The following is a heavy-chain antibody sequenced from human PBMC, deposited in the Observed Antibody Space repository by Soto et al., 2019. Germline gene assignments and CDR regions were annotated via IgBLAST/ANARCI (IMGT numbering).Heavy chain of an antibody. CDR1: GYTFTSYG. J-gene: IGHJ6*03. CDR3: ARIPEGYDFWSGYSHRRYYYYYMDV. V-gene: IGHV1-18*01. Sequence: VKVSCKASGYTFTSYGISWVRQAPGQGLEWMGWISAYNGNTNYAQKLQGRVTMTTDTSTSTAYMELRSLRSDDTAVYYCARIPEGYDFWSGYSHRRYYYYYMDVWGKGTTVTVSS. CDR2: ISAYNGNT. D-gene: IGHD3-3*01.